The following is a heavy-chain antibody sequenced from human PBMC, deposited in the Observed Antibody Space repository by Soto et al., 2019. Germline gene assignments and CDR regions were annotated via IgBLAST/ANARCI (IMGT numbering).Heavy chain of an antibody. J-gene: IGHJ6*02. CDR1: GYTFTSYA. CDR3: ARVPQEYYDFWSGYYRYYYYGMDV. V-gene: IGHV1-3*01. CDR2: INAGNGNT. D-gene: IGHD3-3*01. Sequence: GASVKVSCKASGYTFTSYAMHWVRQAPGQRLEWMGWINAGNGNTKYSQKFQGRVTITRDTSASTAYMELSSLRSEDTAVYYCARVPQEYYDFWSGYYRYYYYGMDVWGQGTTVTVSS.